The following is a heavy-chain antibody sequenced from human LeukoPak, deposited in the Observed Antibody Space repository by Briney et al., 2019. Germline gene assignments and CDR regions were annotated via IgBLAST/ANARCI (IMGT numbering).Heavy chain of an antibody. Sequence: PSEILSLTCTVSGGSISSFYWSWIRQPPGKGLEWIGYIYYSGSTNYNPSLKSRVTISVDTSKNQFSLKLSSVTAADTAVYYCATSPVQLERSNYFDYWGQGTLVTVSS. CDR2: IYYSGST. CDR1: GGSISSFY. CDR3: ATSPVQLERSNYFDY. J-gene: IGHJ4*02. V-gene: IGHV4-59*08. D-gene: IGHD1-1*01.